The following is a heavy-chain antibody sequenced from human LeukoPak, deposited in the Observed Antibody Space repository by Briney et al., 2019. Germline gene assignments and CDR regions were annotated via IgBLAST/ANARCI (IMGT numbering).Heavy chain of an antibody. CDR2: IYTSGST. V-gene: IGHV4-4*07. CDR3: ARRGGYCSGGSCELDY. CDR1: GVSISSYY. D-gene: IGHD2-15*01. Sequence: SETLSLTCTVSGVSISSYYWSWIRQPAGKGLEWIGRIYTSGSTNYNPSLKSRVTMSVDTSKNQFSLKLSSVTAADAAVYYCARRGGYCSGGSCELDYWGQGTLVTVSS. J-gene: IGHJ4*02.